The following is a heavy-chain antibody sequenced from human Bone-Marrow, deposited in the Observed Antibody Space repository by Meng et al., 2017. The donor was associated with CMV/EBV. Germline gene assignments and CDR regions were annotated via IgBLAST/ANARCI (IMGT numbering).Heavy chain of an antibody. CDR2: IKQDGSEK. Sequence: GGSLRLSCAASGFTFSSYWMSWVRQAPGKGLEWVANIKQDGSEKYYVDSVKGRLTISRDNAKNSLYLQMNSLRAEDTAVYYCAREERDSGSYYATYYYYYGMDVWGQGTTVTVSS. CDR3: AREERDSGSYYATYYYYYGMDV. D-gene: IGHD1-26*01. V-gene: IGHV3-7*01. J-gene: IGHJ6*02. CDR1: GFTFSSYW.